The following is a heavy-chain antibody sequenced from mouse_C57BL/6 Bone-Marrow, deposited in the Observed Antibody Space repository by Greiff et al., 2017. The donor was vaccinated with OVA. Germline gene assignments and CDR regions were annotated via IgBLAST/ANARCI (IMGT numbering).Heavy chain of an antibody. CDR3: ARHGNLAWFAY. D-gene: IGHD2-1*01. CDR1: GFTFSDYG. CDR2: ISNLAYSI. J-gene: IGHJ3*01. Sequence: EVHLVESGGGLVQPGGSLKLSCAASGFTFSDYGMAWVRQAPRKGPEWVAFISNLAYSIYYAGTVTGRFTISRENAKNTLYLEMSSLRSEDTAMYYCARHGNLAWFAYWGQGTLVTVSA. V-gene: IGHV5-15*01.